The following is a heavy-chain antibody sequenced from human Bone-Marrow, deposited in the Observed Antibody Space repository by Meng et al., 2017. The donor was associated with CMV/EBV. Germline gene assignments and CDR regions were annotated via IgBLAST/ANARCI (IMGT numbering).Heavy chain of an antibody. D-gene: IGHD1-26*01. Sequence: GGSLRLSCKGSGYSFTSYWIGWVRQMPGKGLEWMGIIYPGDSDTRYSPSFQGQVTISADNSNSTAYLQWSSLKASDTALYYWARLAWDYYYGMDVWGQGTTVTVSS. CDR1: GYSFTSYW. J-gene: IGHJ6*02. V-gene: IGHV5-51*01. CDR3: ARLAWDYYYGMDV. CDR2: IYPGDSDT.